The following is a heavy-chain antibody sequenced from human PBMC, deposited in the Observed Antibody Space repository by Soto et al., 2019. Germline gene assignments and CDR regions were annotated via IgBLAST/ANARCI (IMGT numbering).Heavy chain of an antibody. J-gene: IGHJ4*02. CDR1: GGSISSSRYY. V-gene: IGHV4-39*01. D-gene: IGHD4-17*01. Sequence: PSETLSLTCTVSGGSISSSRYYWGWIRQPPGKGLEWIGSIYYSGSTYYNPSLKSRVTISVDTSKNQFSLKLSSVTAADTAVYYCASYGDSDIFDYWGQGTLVTVSS. CDR3: ASYGDSDIFDY. CDR2: IYYSGST.